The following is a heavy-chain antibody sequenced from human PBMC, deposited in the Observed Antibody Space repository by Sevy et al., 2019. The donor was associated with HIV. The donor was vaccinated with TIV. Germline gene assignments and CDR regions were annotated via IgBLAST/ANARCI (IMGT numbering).Heavy chain of an antibody. J-gene: IGHJ4*02. CDR3: AREGCTKPHDY. Sequence: GGSLRLSCVASGFTFSKYSMSWVRQPPGKGLEWVSTLSFGCGEINYADSVKGRFTISRDNSKSSVYLQMNNLRPEDTAVYYCAREGCTKPHDYWGQGTPVTVSS. D-gene: IGHD2-8*01. CDR1: GFTFSKYS. V-gene: IGHV3-23*01. CDR2: LSFGCGEI.